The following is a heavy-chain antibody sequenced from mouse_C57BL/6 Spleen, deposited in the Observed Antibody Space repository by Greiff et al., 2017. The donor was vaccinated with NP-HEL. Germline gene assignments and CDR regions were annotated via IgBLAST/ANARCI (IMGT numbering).Heavy chain of an antibody. J-gene: IGHJ4*01. Sequence: QVHVKQSGTELVKPGASVKLSCKASGYTFTSYWMHWVKQRPGQGLEWIGNINPSNGGTNYNEKFKSKATLTVDKSSSTAYMQLSSLTSEDSAVYYCARQLRPHYAMDYWGQGTSVTVSS. V-gene: IGHV1-53*01. CDR1: GYTFTSYW. CDR2: INPSNGGT. CDR3: ARQLRPHYAMDY. D-gene: IGHD3-2*02.